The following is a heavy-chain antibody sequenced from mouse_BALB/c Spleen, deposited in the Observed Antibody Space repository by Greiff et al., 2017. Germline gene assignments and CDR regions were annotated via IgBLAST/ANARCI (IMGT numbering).Heavy chain of an antibody. V-gene: IGHV5-6-2*01. Sequence: EVMLVESGGGLVKLGGSLKLSCAASGFTFSSYYMSWVRQTPEKRLELVAAINSNGGSTYYPDTVKGRFTISRDNAKNTLYLQMSSLKSEDTALYYCARRSGYYDYAMDYWGQGTSVTVSS. J-gene: IGHJ4*01. CDR2: INSNGGST. CDR3: ARRSGYYDYAMDY. CDR1: GFTFSSYY. D-gene: IGHD2-3*01.